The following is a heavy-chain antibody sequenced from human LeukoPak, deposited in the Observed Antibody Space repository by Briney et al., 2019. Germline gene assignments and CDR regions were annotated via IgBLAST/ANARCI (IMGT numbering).Heavy chain of an antibody. CDR3: ARPGRATTRWFDP. J-gene: IGHJ5*02. V-gene: IGHV4-34*01. CDR1: GGSFSGYY. D-gene: IGHD4-11*01. Sequence: SETLSLTCAVYGGSFSGYYWSWIRQPPGKGLEWIGCIYYTGSTYYNPSLKSRVTISVDTSKNQFSLKLSSVTAADTAVYYCARPGRATTRWFDPWGQGTLVTVSS. CDR2: IYYTGST.